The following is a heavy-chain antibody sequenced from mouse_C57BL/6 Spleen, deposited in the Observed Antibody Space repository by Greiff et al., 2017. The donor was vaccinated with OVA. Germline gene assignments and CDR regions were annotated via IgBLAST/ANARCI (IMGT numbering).Heavy chain of an antibody. CDR1: GYTFTDYN. CDR3: ARGPTTVVEKGYAMDY. J-gene: IGHJ4*01. Sequence: VQLQQSGPELVKPGASVKIPCKASGYTFTDYNMDWVKQSHGKSLEWIGDINPNNGGTIYNQKFKGKATLTVDKSSSTAYMELRSLTSEDTAVYYCARGPTTVVEKGYAMDYWGQGTSVTVSS. CDR2: INPNNGGT. D-gene: IGHD1-1*01. V-gene: IGHV1-18*01.